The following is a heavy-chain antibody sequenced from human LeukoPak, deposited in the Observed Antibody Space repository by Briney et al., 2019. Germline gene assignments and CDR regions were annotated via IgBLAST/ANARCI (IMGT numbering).Heavy chain of an antibody. V-gene: IGHV3-23*01. D-gene: IGHD2-21*02. CDR3: AKDPLAYCGGDCSY. CDR2: ISGSGGST. CDR1: GFTFSSYA. J-gene: IGHJ4*02. Sequence: GGSPRLSCAASGFTFSSYAMSWVRQAPGKGLEWVSAISGSGGSTYYADSVKGRFTISRDNSKNTLYLQMNSLRAEDTAVYYCAKDPLAYCGGDCSYWGQGTLVTVSS.